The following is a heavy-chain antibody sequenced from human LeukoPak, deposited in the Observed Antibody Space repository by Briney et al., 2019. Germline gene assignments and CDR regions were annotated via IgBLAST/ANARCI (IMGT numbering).Heavy chain of an antibody. V-gene: IGHV3-23*01. CDR1: GFTFSNQA. J-gene: IGHJ6*02. CDR3: AKAGRAWFGGFYGMDV. CDR2: ISVTGDRT. D-gene: IGHD3-10*01. Sequence: GGSLRLSCVASGFTFSNQAMTWVRQTPGKGLEWVSTISVTGDRTYYADSVKGRFTVSRDNSKNTLYLQMNSLRAEDTAVYYCAKAGRAWFGGFYGMDVWGQGTTVTVSS.